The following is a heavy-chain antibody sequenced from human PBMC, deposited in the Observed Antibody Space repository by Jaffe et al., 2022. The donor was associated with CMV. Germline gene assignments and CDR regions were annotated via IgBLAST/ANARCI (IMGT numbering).Heavy chain of an antibody. CDR2: IRSKAYGGTT. Sequence: EVQLVESGGGLVKPGRSLRLSCTASGFTFGDYAMSWFRQAPGKGLEWVGFIRSKAYGGTTEYAASVKGRFTISRDDSKSIAYLQMNSLKTEDTAVYYCTRDRPDYYDSSGDLYYYYYYGMDVWGQGTTVTVSS. V-gene: IGHV3-49*05. D-gene: IGHD3-22*01. CDR3: TRDRPDYYDSSGDLYYYYYYGMDV. CDR1: GFTFGDYA. J-gene: IGHJ6*02.